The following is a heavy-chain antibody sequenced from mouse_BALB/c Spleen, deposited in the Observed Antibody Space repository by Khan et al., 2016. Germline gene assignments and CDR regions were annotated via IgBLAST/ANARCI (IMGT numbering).Heavy chain of an antibody. D-gene: IGHD2-1*01. V-gene: IGHV1-77*01. Sequence: QIQLVQSGAELARPGASVKLSCKASGYTFTDYYINWVKQRPGQGLEWIGEIYPGSGNTYYNEKFKGKATLTADKSSSTAYIKLSSLTSEDAAVYFCASYYGNYAMDYWGQGTSVTVSS. CDR1: GYTFTDYY. CDR3: ASYYGNYAMDY. J-gene: IGHJ4*01. CDR2: IYPGSGNT.